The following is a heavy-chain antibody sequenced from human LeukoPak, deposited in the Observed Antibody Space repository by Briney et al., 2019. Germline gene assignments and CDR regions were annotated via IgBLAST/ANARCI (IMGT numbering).Heavy chain of an antibody. CDR1: GGTFSSYA. Sequence: SVKVSCKASGGTFSSYAISSVRQAPGQGLECMGGIIAIFVAANYAQKFQGRVTNTADKSTSTEYIELSSPRSEDTAVYYCASRWFGEILTGYYYFGMDVWGKETTVTVCS. CDR2: IIAIFVAA. CDR3: ASRWFGEILTGYYYFGMDV. V-gene: IGHV1-69*06. J-gene: IGHJ6*01. D-gene: IGHD3-10*01.